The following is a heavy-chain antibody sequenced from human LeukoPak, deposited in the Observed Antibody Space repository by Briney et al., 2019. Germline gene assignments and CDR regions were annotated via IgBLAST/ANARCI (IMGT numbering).Heavy chain of an antibody. V-gene: IGHV3-66*01. J-gene: IGHJ4*02. Sequence: GGSLRLSCAASGFTVSGNYMNWVRQAPGEGLEWVSVIYSGGTTYYADSVKGRFTISRDNSKNTLYLQLNSLRVEDTAVYYCARGALGAAGRLDYWGQGTLVTVSS. CDR3: ARGALGAAGRLDY. D-gene: IGHD6-13*01. CDR2: IYSGGTT. CDR1: GFTVSGNY.